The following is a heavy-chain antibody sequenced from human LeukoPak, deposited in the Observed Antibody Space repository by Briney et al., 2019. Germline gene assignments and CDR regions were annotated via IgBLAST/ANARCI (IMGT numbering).Heavy chain of an antibody. D-gene: IGHD6-13*01. CDR3: ATKSLIGYTDQ. J-gene: IGHJ4*02. V-gene: IGHV3-30*03. CDR2: ISFDGTNK. Sequence: GGSLRLSCAASGFTFSSYGMHWVRQAPGKGLEWVAVISFDGTNKYYADSVRGRFTISRDNSKNTLYVQMNSLRIEDTAIYYCATKSLIGYTDQWGQGTLVTVSS. CDR1: GFTFSSYG.